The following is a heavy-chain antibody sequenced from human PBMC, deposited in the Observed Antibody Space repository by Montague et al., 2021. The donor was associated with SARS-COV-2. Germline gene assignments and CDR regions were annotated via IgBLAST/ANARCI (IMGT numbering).Heavy chain of an antibody. CDR2: INHSGST. D-gene: IGHD1-26*01. Sequence: SETLSLTCAVYGGSFSGYYWSWIRQPPGKGLEWIGEINHSGSTNYNPSLKSRVTISGDTSKNQFSLKLSSVTAADTAVYYCARGLGRIEDVWGQGTTVTVSS. CDR1: GGSFSGYY. J-gene: IGHJ6*02. CDR3: ARGLGRIEDV. V-gene: IGHV4-34*01.